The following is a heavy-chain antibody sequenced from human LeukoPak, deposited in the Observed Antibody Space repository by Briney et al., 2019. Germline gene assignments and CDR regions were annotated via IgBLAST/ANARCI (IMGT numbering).Heavy chain of an antibody. CDR3: ARDRGFLEWAARLDY. CDR1: GYTFTSYY. CDR2: INPSGGST. D-gene: IGHD3-3*01. Sequence: ASVKVSCKASGYTFTSYYMHWVRQAPGQGLEWMGIINPSGGSTSYAQKFQGRVTMTRDMSTSTVYMELSSLRSEDTAVYYCARDRGFLEWAARLDYWDQGTLVTVSS. V-gene: IGHV1-46*01. J-gene: IGHJ4*02.